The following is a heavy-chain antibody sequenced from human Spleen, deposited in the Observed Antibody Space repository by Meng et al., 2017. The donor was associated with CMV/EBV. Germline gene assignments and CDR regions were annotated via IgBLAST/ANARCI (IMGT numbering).Heavy chain of an antibody. J-gene: IGHJ5*02. CDR3: AGGYSSGWYWFDP. Sequence: VQLQESGPGLVKPSQTLSLTCTVSGGSISSGSYYWSWIRQPAGKGPEWIGRIYTSGSTNYNPSLKSRVTTSVDTSKNQFSLKLSSVTAADTAVYYCAGGYSSGWYWFDPWGQGTLVTVSS. V-gene: IGHV4-61*02. CDR1: GGSISSGSYY. D-gene: IGHD6-19*01. CDR2: IYTSGST.